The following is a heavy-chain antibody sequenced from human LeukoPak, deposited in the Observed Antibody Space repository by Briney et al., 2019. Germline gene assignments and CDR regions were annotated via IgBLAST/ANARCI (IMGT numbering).Heavy chain of an antibody. CDR2: ISYDGSNK. CDR3: ARARFTISNFDY. CDR1: GFTFSSYA. D-gene: IGHD3-3*01. J-gene: IGHJ4*02. V-gene: IGHV3-30-3*01. Sequence: PGGSLRLSCAASGFTFSSYAMHRVRQAPGKGLEWVAVISYDGSNKYYADSVKGRFTISRDNSKNTLYLQMNSLRAEDTAVYYCARARFTISNFDYWGQGTLVTVSS.